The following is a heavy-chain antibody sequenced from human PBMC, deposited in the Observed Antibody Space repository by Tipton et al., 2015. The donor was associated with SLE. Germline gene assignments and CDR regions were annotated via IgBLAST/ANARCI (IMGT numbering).Heavy chain of an antibody. CDR2: SYYSGST. V-gene: IGHV4-59*12. CDR3: ARDRSFDI. D-gene: IGHD1-14*01. Sequence: GLVKPSETLSLTCTVSGGSMSGYYWSWVRQPPGKGLEWVGYSYYSGSTYYNPSLKSRVTISVDTSKNQFSLKLSSVTAADTAVYYCARDRSFDIWGQGTMVTVSS. CDR1: GGSMSGYY. J-gene: IGHJ3*02.